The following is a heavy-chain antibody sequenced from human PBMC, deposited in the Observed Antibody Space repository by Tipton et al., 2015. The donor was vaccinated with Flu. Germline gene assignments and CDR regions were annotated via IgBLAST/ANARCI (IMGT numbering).Heavy chain of an antibody. J-gene: IGHJ4*02. CDR2: INHSGST. V-gene: IGHV4-34*01. Sequence: TLSLTCSVYGGSFTGYYWTWIRQAPGKGLEWIGEINHSGSTHYNSSLKSRVTMSVDASKNQFSLHLSSVTAADTAVYYCARDSYSYDTSAYFALEYFDSWGQGTLVTVSS. D-gene: IGHD3-22*01. CDR3: ARDSYSYDTSAYFALEYFDS. CDR1: GGSFTGYY.